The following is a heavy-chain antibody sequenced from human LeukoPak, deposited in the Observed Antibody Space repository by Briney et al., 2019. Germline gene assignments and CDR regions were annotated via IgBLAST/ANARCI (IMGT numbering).Heavy chain of an antibody. CDR3: ARGDYGDYFPHHIEYYYYYMDV. V-gene: IGHV4-61*02. J-gene: IGHJ6*03. CDR1: GGSISSGSYY. Sequence: PSETLSLTCTVSGGSISSGSYYWSWIRQPAGKGLEWIGRIYTSGSTNYNPSLKSRVTISVDTSKNQFSLKLSSVTAADTAVYYCARGDYGDYFPHHIEYYYYYMDVWGKGTTVTVSS. D-gene: IGHD4-17*01. CDR2: IYTSGST.